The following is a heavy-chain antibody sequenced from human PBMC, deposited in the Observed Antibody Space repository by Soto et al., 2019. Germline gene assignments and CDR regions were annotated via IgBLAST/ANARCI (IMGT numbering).Heavy chain of an antibody. J-gene: IGHJ4*02. D-gene: IGHD5-12*01. V-gene: IGHV4-30-2*01. Sequence: QLQLQESGSGLVKPSQTLSLTCAVSGGSISSGGYSWSWIRQPPGKGLEWIGYIYHSGSNYYNPSLYSRVPISVDRSTNQFSLQLSSVTAADTAVYYCAAGGGLPRYYWGQGTLVTVSS. CDR2: IYHSGSN. CDR3: AAGGGLPRYY. CDR1: GGSISSGGYS.